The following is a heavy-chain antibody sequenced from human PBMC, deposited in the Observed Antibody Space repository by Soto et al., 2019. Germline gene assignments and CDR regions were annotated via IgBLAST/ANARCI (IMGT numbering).Heavy chain of an antibody. J-gene: IGHJ4*02. D-gene: IGHD1-1*01. CDR1: GYAFTTYG. CDR2: ISAHNRNT. Sequence: QVHLVQSGAEVKKPGASVKVSCQASGYAFTTYGITWVRQAPGQRLEWLGWISAHNRNTNYAQKRQGRATVTRDTSTSTAYMELRSLRSDYTAVYYCARGRYGDYWGQGALVTVSS. CDR3: ARGRYGDY. V-gene: IGHV1-18*01.